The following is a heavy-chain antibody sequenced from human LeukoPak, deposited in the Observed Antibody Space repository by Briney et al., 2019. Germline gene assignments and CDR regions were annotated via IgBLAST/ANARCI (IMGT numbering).Heavy chain of an antibody. J-gene: IGHJ6*03. V-gene: IGHV1-69*05. CDR3: ARAQGHYDFWSGYYPSVVDYYMDV. CDR2: IIPIFGTA. D-gene: IGHD3-3*01. CDR1: GGTFSSYA. Sequence: SVKVSCKASGGTFSSYAISWVRQAPGQGLEWMGGIIPIFGTANYAQKFQGRVTITTDESTSTAYMELSSLRSEDTAVYYCARAQGHYDFWSGYYPSVVDYYMDVWGKGTTVTVSS.